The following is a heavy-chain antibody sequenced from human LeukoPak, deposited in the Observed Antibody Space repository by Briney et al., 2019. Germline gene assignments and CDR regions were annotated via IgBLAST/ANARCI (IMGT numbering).Heavy chain of an antibody. V-gene: IGHV3-30-3*01. CDR2: ISYDGSNK. D-gene: IGHD3-22*01. CDR3: ASGVYYYDSSGYIAGEGWFDP. CDR1: GFTFSSYA. J-gene: IGHJ5*02. Sequence: GGSLRLSCAASGFTFSSYAMHWVRQAPGKGLEWVAVISYDGSNKYYADSVKGRFTISRDNSKNTLYLQMNSLRAEDTAVYYCASGVYYYDSSGYIAGEGWFDPWGQGTLVTVSS.